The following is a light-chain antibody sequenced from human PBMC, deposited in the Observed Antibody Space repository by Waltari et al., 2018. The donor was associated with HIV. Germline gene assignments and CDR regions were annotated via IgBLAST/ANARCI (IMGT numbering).Light chain of an antibody. J-gene: IGLJ2*01. Sequence: QSALTQPASVSGFLGQSINISCTGISTDSRFYQYVSWYQQYPGKIPRLIIFDINNRPSGVSYHFSGSRSGNSASLTFSGLQSGDEAHYYCASNRLDYTLIIGGGTKLTVL. CDR3: ASNRLDYTLI. V-gene: IGLV2-14*03. CDR1: STDSRFYQY. CDR2: DIN.